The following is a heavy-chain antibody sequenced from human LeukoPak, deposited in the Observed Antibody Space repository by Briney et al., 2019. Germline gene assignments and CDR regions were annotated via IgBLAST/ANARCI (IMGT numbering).Heavy chain of an antibody. CDR1: GYTFSNYW. CDR3: ARDQGILFFDS. J-gene: IGHJ4*02. CDR2: IKQDGSET. Sequence: GGSLRLSCSASGYTFSNYWMSWVRQAPGKGLEYVANIKQDGSETYYVDSVKGRFTISRDNAKNSLYLQMNSLRVEDTAAYYCARDQGILFFDSWGQGTLVTVSS. D-gene: IGHD2-21*01. V-gene: IGHV3-7*01.